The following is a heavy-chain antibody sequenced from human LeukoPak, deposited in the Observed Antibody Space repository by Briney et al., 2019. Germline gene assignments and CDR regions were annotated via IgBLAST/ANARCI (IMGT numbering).Heavy chain of an antibody. CDR1: GGSISSSDW. CDR3: ARERGKGLTGYYLHAFDI. V-gene: IGHV4-4*02. Sequence: SETLSLTCAVSGGSISSSDWWSWVRQPPGKGLEWIGEIFHSGSTNYNPPLKSRVTISVDKSKNQFSLKLSSVTAADTAVYYCARERGKGLTGYYLHAFDIWGQGTMVTVSS. CDR2: IFHSGST. J-gene: IGHJ3*02. D-gene: IGHD3-9*01.